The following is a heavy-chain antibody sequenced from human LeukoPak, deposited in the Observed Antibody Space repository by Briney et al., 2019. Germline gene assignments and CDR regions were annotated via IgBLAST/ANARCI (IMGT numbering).Heavy chain of an antibody. Sequence: PSETLSLTCAVYGGSFSGYYWSWIRRPPGKGLEWIGEINHSGSTNYNPSLKSRVTISVDTSKNQFSLKLSSVTAADTAVYYCARAPLRQLWLRGLGYWGQGTLVTVSS. CDR2: INHSGST. CDR3: ARAPLRQLWLRGLGY. J-gene: IGHJ4*02. V-gene: IGHV4-34*01. D-gene: IGHD5-18*01. CDR1: GGSFSGYY.